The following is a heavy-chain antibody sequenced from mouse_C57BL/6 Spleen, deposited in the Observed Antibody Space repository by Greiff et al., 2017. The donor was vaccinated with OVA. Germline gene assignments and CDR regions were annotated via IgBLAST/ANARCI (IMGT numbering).Heavy chain of an antibody. V-gene: IGHV1-52*01. Sequence: VKLQQPGAELVRPGSSVKLSCKASGYTFTSYWMHWVKQRPIQGLEWIGNIDPSDSETHYNQKFKDKATLTVDKSSSTAYMQLSSLTSEDSAVYYCARSYSNYYFDYWGQGTTLTVSS. J-gene: IGHJ2*01. D-gene: IGHD2-5*01. CDR1: GYTFTSYW. CDR3: ARSYSNYYFDY. CDR2: IDPSDSET.